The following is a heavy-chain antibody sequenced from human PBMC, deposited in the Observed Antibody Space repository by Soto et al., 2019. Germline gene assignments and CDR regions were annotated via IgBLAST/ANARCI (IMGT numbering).Heavy chain of an antibody. CDR3: ARGPPLYHWNYEGSFDY. D-gene: IGHD1-7*01. J-gene: IGHJ4*02. V-gene: IGHV4-34*01. Sequence: PSETLSLTCAVYGVYFSGYYWSWLRQPPGKGLEWIGEINHSGSTNYNPSLKSRVTISVDTSKNQFSLKLSSVTAADTAVYYCARGPPLYHWNYEGSFDYWGQGTLVTVSS. CDR2: INHSGST. CDR1: GVYFSGYY.